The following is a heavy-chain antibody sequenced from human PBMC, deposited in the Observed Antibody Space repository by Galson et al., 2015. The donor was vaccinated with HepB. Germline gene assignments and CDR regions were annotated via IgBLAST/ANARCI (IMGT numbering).Heavy chain of an antibody. D-gene: IGHD6-13*01. CDR3: ARDLGTGNFDY. J-gene: IGHJ4*02. CDR1: GFTFNDYY. Sequence: SLRLSCAVSGFTFNDYYVSWIRQAPGKGLEWLSYMSTSGRDIYYADSVKGRFAISSDNAKNSLFLQMNSLRAEDTAIYYCARDLGTGNFDYWGQGTLVTVSS. CDR2: MSTSGRDI. V-gene: IGHV3-11*01.